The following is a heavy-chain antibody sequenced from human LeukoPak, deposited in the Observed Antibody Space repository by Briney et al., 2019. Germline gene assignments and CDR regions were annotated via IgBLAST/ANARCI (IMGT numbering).Heavy chain of an antibody. D-gene: IGHD4-17*01. V-gene: IGHV4-4*07. CDR1: GVSISRYY. CDR2: IYTSGSA. J-gene: IGHJ6*03. CDR3: ARDWSTYYGDYAVDYYFYMDV. Sequence: SETLSLTCTVSGVSISRYYWSWIRQPAGKGLEWIGRIYTSGSANYNPSPKSRVTISVDKSKNQFSLNLNSVTAADTAVYYCARDWSTYYGDYAVDYYFYMDVWGKGTTVTVSS.